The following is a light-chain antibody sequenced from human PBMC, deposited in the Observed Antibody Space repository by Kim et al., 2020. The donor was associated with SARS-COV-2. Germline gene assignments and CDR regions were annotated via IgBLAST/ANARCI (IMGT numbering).Light chain of an antibody. CDR1: SSDVGGYNY. V-gene: IGLV2-11*01. CDR3: CSYAGSYTNYV. J-gene: IGLJ1*01. Sequence: SVTISCTGTSSDVGGYNYVSWYQQHPGKAPKLMIYDVSKRPSGVPDRFSGSKSGNTASLTISGLQAEDGADYYCCSYAGSYTNYVFGTGTKVTVL. CDR2: DVS.